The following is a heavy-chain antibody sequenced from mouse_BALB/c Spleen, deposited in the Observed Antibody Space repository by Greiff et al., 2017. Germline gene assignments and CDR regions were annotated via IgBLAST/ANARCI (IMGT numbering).Heavy chain of an antibody. CDR2: IHPNSGNT. V-gene: IGHV1S130*01. Sequence: LVESGSVLVRPGASVKLSCKASGYTFTSSWMHWAKQRPGQGLEWIGEIHPNSGNTNYNEKFKGKATLTVDTSSSTAYVDLSSLTSEDSAVYYCARKDYWGQGTLVTVSA. CDR3: ARKDY. J-gene: IGHJ3*01. CDR1: GYTFTSSW.